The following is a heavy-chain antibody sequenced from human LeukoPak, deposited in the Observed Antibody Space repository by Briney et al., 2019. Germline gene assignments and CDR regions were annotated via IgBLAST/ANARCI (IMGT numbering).Heavy chain of an antibody. CDR2: ISGSGGST. D-gene: IGHD2-2*01. Sequence: GGSLRLSCAASGFTFSSYAMSWVRQAPGKGLEWVSAISGSGGSTYYADSVKGRFTISRDNSKNTLYLQMNSLRAEDTAVYYCAKDRGYCSSTSCDRFDYWGQGTLVTASS. CDR1: GFTFSSYA. J-gene: IGHJ4*02. CDR3: AKDRGYCSSTSCDRFDY. V-gene: IGHV3-23*01.